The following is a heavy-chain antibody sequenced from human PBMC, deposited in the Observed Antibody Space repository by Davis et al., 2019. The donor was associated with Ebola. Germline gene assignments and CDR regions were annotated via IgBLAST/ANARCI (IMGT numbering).Heavy chain of an antibody. CDR1: GFPFSIYT. CDR2: ISGNSNYI. V-gene: IGHV3-21*01. D-gene: IGHD3-22*01. J-gene: IGHJ5*02. Sequence: GESLKISCAASGFPFSIYTMNWLRQAPEKGLEWVASISGNSNYIYYADSVKGRFTISRDNAKNSLYLQMNSLRAEDTAVYFCARKKMIALNWFDPWGQGTLVTVSS. CDR3: ARKKMIALNWFDP.